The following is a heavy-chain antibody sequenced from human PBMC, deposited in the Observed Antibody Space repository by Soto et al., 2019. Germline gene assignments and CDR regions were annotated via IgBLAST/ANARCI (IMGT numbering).Heavy chain of an antibody. V-gene: IGHV1-2*04. D-gene: IGHD1-26*01. CDR3: ARDNYSGSYVADY. CDR1: GYTFTGYY. CDR2: INPNSGGT. Sequence: ASVKVSCKASGYTFTGYYMHWVRQAPGQGLEWMGWINPNSGGTNYAQKFQGWVTVTRDTSISTAYMELSRLRSDDTAVYYCARDNYSGSYVADYWGQGTLVTVSS. J-gene: IGHJ4*02.